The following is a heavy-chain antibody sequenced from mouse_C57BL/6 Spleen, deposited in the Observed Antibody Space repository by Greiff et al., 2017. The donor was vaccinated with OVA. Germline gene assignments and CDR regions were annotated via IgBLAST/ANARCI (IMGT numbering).Heavy chain of an antibody. CDR3: AGPSTTVPYYFDY. Sequence: QVQLQQSGAELMKPGASVKLSCKATGYTFTGYCIEWVKQRPGHGLEWIGEILPGSGSTNYNEKFKGKATFTADPSSNTAYMQLSSLTTEDSAIYYCAGPSTTVPYYFDYWGQGTTLTVAS. CDR2: ILPGSGST. J-gene: IGHJ2*01. CDR1: GYTFTGYC. D-gene: IGHD1-1*01. V-gene: IGHV1-9*01.